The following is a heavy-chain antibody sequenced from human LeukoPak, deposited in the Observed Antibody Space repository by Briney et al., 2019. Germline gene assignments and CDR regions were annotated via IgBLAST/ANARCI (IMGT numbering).Heavy chain of an antibody. V-gene: IGHV4-34*01. J-gene: IGHJ4*02. CDR2: INHSGST. CDR1: GGSFSGYY. D-gene: IGHD6-13*01. Sequence: PSETLSLTCAVYGGSFSGYYWSWIRQPPGKGLEWIGEINHSGSTNYNPSLKSRVTISVDTSKNQFSLKLSSVTAADTAVYYCARDYSSSCYYFDYWGQGTLVTVSS. CDR3: ARDYSSSCYYFDY.